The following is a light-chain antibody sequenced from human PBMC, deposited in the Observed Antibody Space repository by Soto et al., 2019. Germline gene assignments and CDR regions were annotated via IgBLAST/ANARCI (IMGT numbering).Light chain of an antibody. V-gene: IGKV1-5*01. Sequence: DFQMTQSPSTLSASVGDRVTITCRASQSISSWLAWYQQKPGKAPKLLIYDASSLESGVPSRFSGSGSGTEFTLTISSLQPDDFATYYRQQYNSYWTFGQGTKV. CDR3: QQYNSYWT. CDR2: DAS. CDR1: QSISSW. J-gene: IGKJ1*01.